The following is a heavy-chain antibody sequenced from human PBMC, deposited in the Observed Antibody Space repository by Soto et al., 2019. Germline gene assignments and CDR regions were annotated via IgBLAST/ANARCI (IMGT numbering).Heavy chain of an antibody. CDR1: GYSFTSYW. D-gene: IGHD2-21*02. Sequence: GESLKISCKGSGYSFTSYWIGWVRQMPGKGLEWMGIIYPGDSDTRYSPSFQGQVTISADKSNSTAYLQWSSLKASDTAMYYCARSYCGGDCYSRYYGMDVWGQGTTVTVSS. J-gene: IGHJ6*02. CDR2: IYPGDSDT. V-gene: IGHV5-51*01. CDR3: ARSYCGGDCYSRYYGMDV.